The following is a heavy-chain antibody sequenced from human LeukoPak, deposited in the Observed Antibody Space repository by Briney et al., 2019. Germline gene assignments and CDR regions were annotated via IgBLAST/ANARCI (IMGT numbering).Heavy chain of an antibody. CDR3: ARATQGAFDI. CDR2: IYYSGSA. V-gene: IGHV4-59*01. Sequence: SETLSLTCTVSGGSINYYYWSWIRQPPGKGLEWIGYIYYSGSANYNPSLKGRVSISVDTSKNHFSLKLSSVTAADTAVHYCARATQGAFDIWGQGTMVTVSS. J-gene: IGHJ3*02. CDR1: GGSINYYY.